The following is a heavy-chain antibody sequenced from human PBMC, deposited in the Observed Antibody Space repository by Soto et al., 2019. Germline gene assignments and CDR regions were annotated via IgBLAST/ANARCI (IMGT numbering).Heavy chain of an antibody. D-gene: IGHD6-19*01. CDR2: INVYNGNT. J-gene: IGHJ4*02. Sequence: ASVKVSCKASGYTFTSNSIGWVRQAPGQGLEWMGWINVYNGNTKYAQQLQGRVTLTTDTSTSTAYMDLRSLRSDDTAVYYCAPISTATSGWLTDYWGQGTLVTVSS. CDR1: GYTFTSNS. CDR3: APISTATSGWLTDY. V-gene: IGHV1-18*04.